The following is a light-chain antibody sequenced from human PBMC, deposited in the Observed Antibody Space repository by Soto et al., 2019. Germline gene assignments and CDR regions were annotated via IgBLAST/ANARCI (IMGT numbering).Light chain of an antibody. J-gene: IGKJ4*01. CDR1: QSVLYSSNNKNY. V-gene: IGKV4-1*01. Sequence: DIVMTQSPDSLAVSLGERATINCKSSQSVLYSSNNKNYLAWYQQKPGQPPKLLIYWASTRESGVPDRFSGSGSGTDFTLTISSLQAEDVAVSYCQQYYSTRPITFGGGTKVEIK. CDR3: QQYYSTRPIT. CDR2: WAS.